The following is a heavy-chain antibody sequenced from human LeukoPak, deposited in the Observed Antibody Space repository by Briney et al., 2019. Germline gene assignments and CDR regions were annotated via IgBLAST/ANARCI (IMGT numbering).Heavy chain of an antibody. CDR3: ARAGGFDY. CDR2: INHSGST. V-gene: IGHV4-34*01. J-gene: IGHJ4*02. Sequence: SETLSLTCAVYGGSFSGYYWSWIRQPPGEGLEWIGEINHSGSTNYNPSLKSRVTISVDTSKNQFSLKLISVTAADTAVYYCARAGGFDYWGQGTLVTVSS. CDR1: GGSFSGYY.